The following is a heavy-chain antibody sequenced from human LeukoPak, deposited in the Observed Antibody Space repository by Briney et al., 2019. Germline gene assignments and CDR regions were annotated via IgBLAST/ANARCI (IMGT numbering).Heavy chain of an antibody. CDR3: ARDPRFDY. J-gene: IGHJ4*02. CDR2: ISAYNGNT. V-gene: IGHV1-18*01. CDR1: GYTLTSYS. Sequence: GSSVKVSCKASGYTLTSYSISWVRQAPGQGLEWMGWISAYNGNTNYAQKLQGRVTMTTDTSTSTAYMGLRSLRSDDTAVYYCARDPRFDYWGQGTLVTVSS.